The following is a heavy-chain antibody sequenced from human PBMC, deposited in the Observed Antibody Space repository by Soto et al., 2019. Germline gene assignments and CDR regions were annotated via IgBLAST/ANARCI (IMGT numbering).Heavy chain of an antibody. Sequence: QVQLVQSGAEVKKPGRSLRLSCAASGFTFSSYGMHWVRQAPGKGLEWVAVISYDGSNKYYADSVKGRFTISRDNSKNTLYLQMNSLRAEDTAVYYCAKDRGPIWGMDVWGQGTTVTVSS. CDR2: ISYDGSNK. D-gene: IGHD3-10*01. J-gene: IGHJ6*02. CDR3: AKDRGPIWGMDV. CDR1: GFTFSSYG. V-gene: IGHV3-30*18.